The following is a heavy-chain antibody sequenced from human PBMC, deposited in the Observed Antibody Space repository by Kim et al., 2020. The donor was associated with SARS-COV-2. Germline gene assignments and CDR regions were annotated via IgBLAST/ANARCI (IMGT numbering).Heavy chain of an antibody. CDR2: INAGNGNT. CDR1: GYTFTSYS. CDR3: ASSRDSGSWDNDY. D-gene: IGHD1-26*01. J-gene: IGHJ4*02. V-gene: IGHV1-3*01. Sequence: ASVKVSCKVSGYTFTSYSIHWVRQAPGQRPEWMGWINAGNGNTKYSHKFQDRVTITRDTSASTGYMELNTLTSEDTAVYYCASSRDSGSWDNDYWGQGTLVTVSS.